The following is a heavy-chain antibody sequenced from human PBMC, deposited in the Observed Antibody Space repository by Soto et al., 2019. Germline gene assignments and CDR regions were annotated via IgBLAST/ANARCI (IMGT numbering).Heavy chain of an antibody. CDR1: GGTFSSYA. CDR2: IIPVFGTG. J-gene: IGHJ4*02. Sequence: QVQLVQSGAEVKKPGSSVKVSCKASGGTFSSYAISWVRQAPGQGLEWMGGIIPVFGTGIYAQKFQGRVTITADKSTNTAYMELSSLRSEEKAVYFCARVGGTGGYTYGLDYWGQGTLVTVSS. V-gene: IGHV1-69*06. CDR3: ARVGGTGGYTYGLDY. D-gene: IGHD5-18*01.